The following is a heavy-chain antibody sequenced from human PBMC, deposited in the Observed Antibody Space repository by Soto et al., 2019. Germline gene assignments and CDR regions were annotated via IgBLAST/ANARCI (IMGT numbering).Heavy chain of an antibody. CDR1: GYTFTGYY. CDR3: ARDLLGGPGYYYTDV. V-gene: IGHV1-2*04. D-gene: IGHD3-10*01. Sequence: ASVKVSCKASGYTFTGYYINWVRQAPGQGLEWMGWINPNSGDTNYAQKFQGWVTMTRDTSISTAYMELSRLTSDDTAVYYCARDLLGGPGYYYTDVWGKGTTVTVSS. J-gene: IGHJ6*03. CDR2: INPNSGDT.